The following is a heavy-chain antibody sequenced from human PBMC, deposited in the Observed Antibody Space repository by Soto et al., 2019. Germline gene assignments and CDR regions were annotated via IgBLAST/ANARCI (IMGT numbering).Heavy chain of an antibody. J-gene: IGHJ4*02. D-gene: IGHD3-3*01. V-gene: IGHV3-7*01. Sequence: GGSLRLSCAASGFTFSSYWMSWVRQAPGKGLEWVANIKQDGSEKYYVDSVKGRFTISRDNAKNSLYLQMNSLRAEDTAVYYCARAESGYYDFWSGYYRDLLFDYWGQGTLVTVSS. CDR3: ARAESGYYDFWSGYYRDLLFDY. CDR2: IKQDGSEK. CDR1: GFTFSSYW.